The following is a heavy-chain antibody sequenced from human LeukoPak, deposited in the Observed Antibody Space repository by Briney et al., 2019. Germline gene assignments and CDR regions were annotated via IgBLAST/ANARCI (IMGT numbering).Heavy chain of an antibody. V-gene: IGHV3-23*01. CDR2: IFGSGIDT. J-gene: IGHJ6*03. CDR1: GFTFSSYA. Sequence: PGGSLRLSCAASGFTFSSYAMSWVRQAPGKGLEWVSSIFGSGIDTQYADSVKGRFTISRDKSKNTLSLQMNGLRVEDTAVYYCAKVMPPGRIRFYSYYMDVWGKGTTVTVS. CDR3: AKVMPPGRIRFYSYYMDV. D-gene: IGHD2-15*01.